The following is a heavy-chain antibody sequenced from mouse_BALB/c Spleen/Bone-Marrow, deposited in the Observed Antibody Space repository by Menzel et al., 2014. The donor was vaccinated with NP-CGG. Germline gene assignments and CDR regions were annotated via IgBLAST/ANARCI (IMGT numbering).Heavy chain of an antibody. V-gene: IGHV1-7*01. D-gene: IGHD1-1*01. CDR1: GDTFTSYW. J-gene: IGHJ4*01. CDR3: ARQITTVDYAMDY. Sequence: VQLKQSGAELAKPGASVKMSCKASGDTFTSYWMHWVKQRPGQGLERIGYINPSTGYTEYNQKFKDKATLTADKSSSTAYMQLSSLTSEDSAVYYCARQITTVDYAMDYWGQGTSVTVSS. CDR2: INPSTGYT.